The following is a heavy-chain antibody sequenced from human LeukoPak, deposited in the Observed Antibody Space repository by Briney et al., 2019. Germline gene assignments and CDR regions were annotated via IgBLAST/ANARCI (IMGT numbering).Heavy chain of an antibody. Sequence: GGSLRLSCAASAFSLNAYNMNWVRQAPGKGLERVSSISYTGTYIYYADSVKGRFTISRDNAQSSLYLQMNSLRAEDTAIYYCVRDRGTYRPIDYWGQGTLVTVSS. V-gene: IGHV3-21*04. CDR1: AFSLNAYN. J-gene: IGHJ4*02. CDR2: ISYTGTYI. CDR3: VRDRGTYRPIDY. D-gene: IGHD1-26*01.